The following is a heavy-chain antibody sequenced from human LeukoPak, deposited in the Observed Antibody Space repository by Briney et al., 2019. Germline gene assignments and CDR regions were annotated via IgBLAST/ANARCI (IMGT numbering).Heavy chain of an antibody. Sequence: ASVKVSCKASGYTFTSYDINWVRQATGQGLEWMGWMNPNSGNTNYAQKLQGRVTMTTDTSTSTAYMELRSLRSDDTAVYYCARSVYYYDSSGYCDYWGQGTLVTVSS. CDR3: ARSVYYYDSSGYCDY. J-gene: IGHJ4*02. CDR1: GYTFTSYD. V-gene: IGHV1-18*01. D-gene: IGHD3-22*01. CDR2: MNPNSGNT.